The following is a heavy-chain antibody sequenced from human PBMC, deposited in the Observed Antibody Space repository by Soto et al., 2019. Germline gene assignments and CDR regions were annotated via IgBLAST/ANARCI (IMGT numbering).Heavy chain of an antibody. D-gene: IGHD3-3*01. J-gene: IGHJ4*02. CDR1: GFTFSSYA. CDR2: ISGSGGST. Sequence: EVQLLESGGGLVQPGGSLRLSCAASGFTFSSYAMSWVRQAPGKGLEWVSAISGSGGSTYYADSVKGRFTISRDNSKNTLYLQRNSRRDEDTAVYYCAKDITIFGVVPYYFDSWGQGTLVTVSS. V-gene: IGHV3-23*01. CDR3: AKDITIFGVVPYYFDS.